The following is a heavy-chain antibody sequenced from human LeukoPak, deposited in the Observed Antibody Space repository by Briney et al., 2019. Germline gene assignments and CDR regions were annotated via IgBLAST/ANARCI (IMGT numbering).Heavy chain of an antibody. CDR1: GGTFSSYA. D-gene: IGHD3-3*01. Sequence: ASVKVSCKASGGTFSSYAISWVRQAPGRGLEWMGRIIPIFGTANYAQEFQGRVTITTDESTSTAYMELSSLRSEDTAVYYCASDVTIFGVRDYYFDYWGQGTLVTVSS. V-gene: IGHV1-69*05. CDR2: IIPIFGTA. CDR3: ASDVTIFGVRDYYFDY. J-gene: IGHJ4*02.